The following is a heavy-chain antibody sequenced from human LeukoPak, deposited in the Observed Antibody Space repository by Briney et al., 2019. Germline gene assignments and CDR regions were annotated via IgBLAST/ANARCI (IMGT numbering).Heavy chain of an antibody. CDR2: IYPGDSDT. Sequence: GESLKISCKASGYSFTNYWIGWVRQMPGKGLEYMGIIYPGDSDTKYSPSFQGQVTISADTSISTAYLQWSSLKASDTAMYYCVRRSGNYVDYWGQGTLVTVSS. CDR1: GYSFTNYW. D-gene: IGHD1-26*01. CDR3: VRRSGNYVDY. J-gene: IGHJ4*02. V-gene: IGHV5-51*01.